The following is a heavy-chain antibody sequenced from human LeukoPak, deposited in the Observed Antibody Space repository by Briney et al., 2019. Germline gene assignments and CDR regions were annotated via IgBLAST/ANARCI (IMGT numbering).Heavy chain of an antibody. V-gene: IGHV3-33*01. CDR2: IWYDGSNK. D-gene: IGHD5-24*01. CDR1: GFIFSSYG. Sequence: SGGSLRLSCAASGFIFSSYGMHWVRQAPGKGLEWVAVIWYDGSNKYYADSVKGRFTISRDNSKNTLYVQMNSLRVEDTAVYYWARDREMYYYYCMDGGGQGTTVTVSS. CDR3: ARDREMYYYYCMDG. J-gene: IGHJ6*02.